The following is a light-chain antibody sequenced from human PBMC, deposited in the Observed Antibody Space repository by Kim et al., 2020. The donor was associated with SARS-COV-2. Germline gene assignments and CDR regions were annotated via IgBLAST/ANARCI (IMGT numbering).Light chain of an antibody. CDR3: QVWDSSTYG. CDR2: RDS. V-gene: IGLV3-9*01. J-gene: IGLJ1*01. Sequence: SYELTQPLSVSVALGQTARITCGGNNIGSKNVHWYQQKPGQAPVLVIYRDSNRPSGIPERFSGSNSGNTATLTISRAQAGDEADYYCQVWDSSTYGFGTG. CDR1: NIGSKN.